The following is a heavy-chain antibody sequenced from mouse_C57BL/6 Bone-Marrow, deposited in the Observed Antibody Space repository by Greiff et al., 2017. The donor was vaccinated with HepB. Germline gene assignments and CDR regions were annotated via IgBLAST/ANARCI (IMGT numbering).Heavy chain of an antibody. CDR2: INPNNGGT. D-gene: IGHD3-2*02. CDR3: ARVETAQALYYAMDY. Sequence: EVQLQQSGPELVKPGASVKISCKASGYTFTDYYMNWVKQSHGKSLEWIGDINPNNGGTSYNQKFKGKATLTVDKSSSTAYMELRSLTSEDSAVYYCARVETAQALYYAMDYWGQGTSVTVSS. V-gene: IGHV1-26*01. J-gene: IGHJ4*01. CDR1: GYTFTDYY.